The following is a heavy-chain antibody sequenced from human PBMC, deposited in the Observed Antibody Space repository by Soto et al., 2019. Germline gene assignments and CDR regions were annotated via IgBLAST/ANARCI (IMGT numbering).Heavy chain of an antibody. CDR1: GFTFSSYG. Sequence: QVPLVESGGGVVQPGRSLRLSCAASGFTFSSYGMHWVRQAPGKGVGWVAVIWYDGSNKYYADSVKGRFTISRDNSKTTLYLQMNSLRAEDTAVYYCARTNSSGFYFDYWGQGTLVTVSS. V-gene: IGHV3-33*01. CDR3: ARTNSSGFYFDY. D-gene: IGHD6-19*01. J-gene: IGHJ4*02. CDR2: IWYDGSNK.